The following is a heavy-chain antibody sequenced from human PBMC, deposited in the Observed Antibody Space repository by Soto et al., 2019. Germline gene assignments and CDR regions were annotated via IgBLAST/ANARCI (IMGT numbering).Heavy chain of an antibody. V-gene: IGHV3-53*01. D-gene: IGHD3-10*01. J-gene: IGHJ5*02. CDR2: IYSGGST. CDR3: ARKVYYYGSGSYYRYNWFDP. Sequence: PGGSLRLSCAASGFTVSSNYMSWVRQAPGKGLEWVSVIYSGGSTYYADSVKGRFTISRDNSKNTLYLQMNSLRAEDTAVYYCARKVYYYGSGSYYRYNWFDPWGQGTLVTVSS. CDR1: GFTVSSNY.